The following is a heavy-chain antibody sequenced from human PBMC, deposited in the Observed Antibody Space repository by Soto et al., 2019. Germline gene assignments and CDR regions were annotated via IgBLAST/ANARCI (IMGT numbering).Heavy chain of an antibody. D-gene: IGHD2-21*01. Sequence: PSETLSLTCAVYGGSFSGYYWSWIRQPPGKGLEWIGEINHSGSTNYNPSLKSRVTISVDTSKNQFSLKLSSVTAAGTAVYYCARARGHKFDYWGQGTLVTVSS. V-gene: IGHV4-34*01. CDR3: ARARGHKFDY. J-gene: IGHJ4*02. CDR2: INHSGST. CDR1: GGSFSGYY.